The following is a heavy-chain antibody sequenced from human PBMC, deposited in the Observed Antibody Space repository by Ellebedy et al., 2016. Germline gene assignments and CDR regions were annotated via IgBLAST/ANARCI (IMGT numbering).Heavy chain of an antibody. V-gene: IGHV3-15*05. CDR1: GFIFSDAW. Sequence: GGSLRLSXVASGFIFSDAWMSWVRQAPGKGLEWVGRIKSKSDGGTADYGTPVKGRFIISRDDSKNTLYLQMNSVKSEDTAVYYCTTTTTVTTRWGQGTLVTVSS. D-gene: IGHD4-17*01. CDR2: IKSKSDGGTA. CDR3: TTTTTVTTR. J-gene: IGHJ4*02.